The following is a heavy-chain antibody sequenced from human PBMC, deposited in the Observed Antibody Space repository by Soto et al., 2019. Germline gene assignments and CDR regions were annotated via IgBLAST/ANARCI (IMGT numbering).Heavy chain of an antibody. V-gene: IGHV1-69*06. CDR3: APGIVVVPAATSSYYYYGMDV. Sequence: SVKVSCKASGGTSSSYAISWVRQAPGQGLEWMGGIIPIFGTANYAQKFQGRVTITADKSTSTAYMELSSLRSEDTAVYYCAPGIVVVPAATSSYYYYGMDVWGQGTTVTVSS. J-gene: IGHJ6*02. CDR1: GGTSSSYA. D-gene: IGHD2-2*01. CDR2: IIPIFGTA.